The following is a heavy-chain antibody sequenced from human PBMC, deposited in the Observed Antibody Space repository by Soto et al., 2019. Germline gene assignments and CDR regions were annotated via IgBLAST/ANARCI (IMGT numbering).Heavy chain of an antibody. CDR2: INHSGST. J-gene: IGHJ6*02. V-gene: IGHV4-34*01. Sequence: SETLSLTCAVYGGSFSGYYWSWIRQPPGKGLEWIGEINHSGSTNYNPSLKSRVTISVDTSKNQFSLKLSSVTAADTAVYYCARGGGYCSGGSCYSNYYYGMDVWGQGTTVTVSS. CDR3: ARGGGYCSGGSCYSNYYYGMDV. D-gene: IGHD2-15*01. CDR1: GGSFSGYY.